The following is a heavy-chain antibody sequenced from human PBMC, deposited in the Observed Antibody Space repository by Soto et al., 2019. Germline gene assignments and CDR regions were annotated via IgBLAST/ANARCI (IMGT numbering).Heavy chain of an antibody. CDR1: GFSLSRYS. D-gene: IGHD3-22*01. Sequence: EVQLVESGGGLVQPGGSLRVSCVAYGFSLSRYSMNWVRQAPGKGLEWVSYISSSSTTIYYAVSVKGRFTISRDNAKNSLYLQMNSLRDDDTAVYYCVRDPHYNDDGTNSWYNFDYWGQGILVTVSS. V-gene: IGHV3-48*02. J-gene: IGHJ4*02. CDR3: VRDPHYNDDGTNSWYNFDY. CDR2: ISSSSTTI.